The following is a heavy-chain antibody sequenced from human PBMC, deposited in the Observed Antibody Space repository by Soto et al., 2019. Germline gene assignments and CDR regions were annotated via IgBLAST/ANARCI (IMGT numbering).Heavy chain of an antibody. Sequence: GGSLRLSCAATGFTFRRYAMSWVRQAPGKGLEWVSSICGTGGGIYYADAVKGRFAISRDNSKGTVDLQMNSLRVEDTATYYCAKEGSGVRGIIVRLIYDYWGQGVLVTVSS. CDR2: ICGTGGGI. J-gene: IGHJ4*02. V-gene: IGHV3-23*01. CDR3: AKEGSGVRGIIVRLIYDY. CDR1: GFTFRRYA. D-gene: IGHD3-10*01.